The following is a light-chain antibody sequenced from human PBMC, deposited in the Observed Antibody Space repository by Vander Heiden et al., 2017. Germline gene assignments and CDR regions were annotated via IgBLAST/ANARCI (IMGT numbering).Light chain of an antibody. CDR1: QSVSSSY. CDR3: QQDGSSPNT. J-gene: IGKJ2*01. CDR2: GES. V-gene: IGKV3-20*01. Sequence: EIVLTQSPGTLSLSPGERATLSCRASQSVSSSYLAWYQQKPGQAPRLLIYGESSRDTGIPDFTLTISRLEPEDFAVYYCQQDGSSPNTFGQGTKLEIK.